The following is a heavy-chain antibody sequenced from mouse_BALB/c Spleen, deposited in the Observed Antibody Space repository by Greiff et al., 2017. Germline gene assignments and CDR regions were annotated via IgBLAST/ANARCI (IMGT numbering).Heavy chain of an antibody. D-gene: IGHD4-1*01. CDR1: GFTFSDYG. J-gene: IGHJ4*01. CDR2: ISNLAYSI. CDR3: ARVTLNWDKAMDY. V-gene: IGHV5-15*02. Sequence: EVKVVESGGGLVQPGGSLKLSCAASGFTFSDYGMAWVRQAPGKGPEWVAFISNLAYSIYYADTVTGRFTISRENAKNTLYLEMSSLRSEDTAMYYCARVTLNWDKAMDYWGQGTSVTVSS.